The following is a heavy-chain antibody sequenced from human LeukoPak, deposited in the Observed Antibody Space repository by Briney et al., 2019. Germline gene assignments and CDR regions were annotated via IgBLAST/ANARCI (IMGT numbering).Heavy chain of an antibody. CDR3: AKDLSSTGGDPE. D-gene: IGHD2-21*02. Sequence: GGSLRLSCAASGVIVSSNYMSWVRQAPGEGLELASAISGSGGSTYYADSVKGRFTISRDSSKNTLYLEMDSLRAEDTAVYHCAKDLSSTGGDPEWGQGTLVTVS. CDR2: ISGSGGST. CDR1: GVIVSSNY. J-gene: IGHJ4*02. V-gene: IGHV3-23*01.